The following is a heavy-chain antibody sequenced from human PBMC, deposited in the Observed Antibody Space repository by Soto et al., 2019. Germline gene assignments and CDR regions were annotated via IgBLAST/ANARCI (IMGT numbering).Heavy chain of an antibody. CDR3: ARDRCSSTSCYPPRGYYFDY. CDR2: IIPIFGTA. D-gene: IGHD2-2*01. V-gene: IGHV1-69*01. CDR1: GGTFSSYA. J-gene: IGHJ4*02. Sequence: QVQLVQSGAEVKKPGSSVKVSCKASGGTFSSYAISWVRQAPGQGLEWMGGIIPIFGTANYAQKFQGRVTIAADESTSTGYMELSSLRSEDTAVYYCARDRCSSTSCYPPRGYYFDYWGQGTLVTVSS.